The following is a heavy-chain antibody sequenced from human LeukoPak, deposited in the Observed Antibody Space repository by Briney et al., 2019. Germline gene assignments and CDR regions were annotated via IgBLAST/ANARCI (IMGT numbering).Heavy chain of an antibody. CDR1: GGSISSGGYY. V-gene: IGHV4-31*03. Sequence: SETLSLTCTVSGGSISSGGYYWSWIRQHPGRGLEWIGYIYYSGSTYYNPSLKCRVTISVDTSKNQFSLKLSSVTAADTAVYYCATAPGYDHEGWFDPWGQGTLVTVSS. CDR2: IYYSGST. D-gene: IGHD2-2*01. J-gene: IGHJ5*02. CDR3: ATAPGYDHEGWFDP.